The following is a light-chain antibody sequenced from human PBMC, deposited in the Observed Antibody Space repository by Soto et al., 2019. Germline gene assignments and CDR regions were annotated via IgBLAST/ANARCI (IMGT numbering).Light chain of an antibody. CDR1: QSLVYSDGNTY. CDR3: IQFSHFPRT. Sequence: VLTQTPLSSPVTLGQPASISCRSSQSLVYSDGNTYLSWLQQRPGQPPRLLIYQVSNRFSGVPDRISGRGAGTDFTLKIRRVEAEDVGVYSCIQFSHFPRTFGQGTKEAIK. V-gene: IGKV2-24*01. CDR2: QVS. J-gene: IGKJ1*01.